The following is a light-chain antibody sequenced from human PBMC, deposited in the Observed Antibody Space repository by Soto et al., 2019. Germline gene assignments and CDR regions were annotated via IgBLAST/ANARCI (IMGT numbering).Light chain of an antibody. V-gene: IGLV2-11*01. CDR2: DVN. CDR1: SSDVGGYNY. J-gene: IGLJ3*02. Sequence: QSVLTQPRSVSGSPGQSVTISCAGTSSDVGGYNYVSWYQQHPGKAPKLMIYDVNERPSGVPDRFSGSKSGNMASLTISGLQAEDEADYYCCSYAGSYIWVFGGGTKVTVL. CDR3: CSYAGSYIWV.